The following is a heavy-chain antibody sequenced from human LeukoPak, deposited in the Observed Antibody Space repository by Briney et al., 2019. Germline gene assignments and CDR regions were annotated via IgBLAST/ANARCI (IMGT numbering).Heavy chain of an antibody. V-gene: IGHV3-74*01. J-gene: IGHJ4*02. CDR1: GFTFSTSW. D-gene: IGHD3-10*01. Sequence: GGSLRLSCVVSGFTFSTSWMHWVRQTPGKGLVWLSRLTSDGTPSYTDSVKGRFIISRDNAKNTLYLQMNSLRAEDTGVYYCARDGSYKFDYWGQGTLVTVSS. CDR3: ARDGSYKFDY. CDR2: LTSDGTP.